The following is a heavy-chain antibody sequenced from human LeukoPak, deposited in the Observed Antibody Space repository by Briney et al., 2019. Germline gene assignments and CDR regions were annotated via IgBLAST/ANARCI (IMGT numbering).Heavy chain of an antibody. Sequence: PSETLSLTCTVSGGSISSSSYYWGWIRQPPGKGLEWIGYIYHSGSTYYNPSLKSRVTISVDRSKNQFSLKLSSVTAADTAVYYCARGIYPDIWGQGTMVTVSS. CDR1: GGSISSSSYY. D-gene: IGHD3-10*01. CDR2: IYHSGST. CDR3: ARGIYPDI. V-gene: IGHV4-39*07. J-gene: IGHJ3*02.